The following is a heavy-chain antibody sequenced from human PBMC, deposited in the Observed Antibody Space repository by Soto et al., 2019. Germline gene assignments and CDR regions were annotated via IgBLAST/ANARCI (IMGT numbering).Heavy chain of an antibody. V-gene: IGHV3-48*01. CDR2: ISSSSSTI. CDR3: ARDLGFLNYYDSSGLNRWSDAFDI. D-gene: IGHD3-22*01. J-gene: IGHJ3*02. CDR1: GFTFSSYS. Sequence: PGGSLRLSCAASGFTFSSYSMNWVRQAPGKGLEWVSYISSSSSTIYYADSVKGRFTISRDNAKNSLYLQMNSLRAEDTAVYYCARDLGFLNYYDSSGLNRWSDAFDIWGQGTMVTVSS.